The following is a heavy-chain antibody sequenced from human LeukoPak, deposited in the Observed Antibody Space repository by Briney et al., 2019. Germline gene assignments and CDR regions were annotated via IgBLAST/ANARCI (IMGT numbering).Heavy chain of an antibody. V-gene: IGHV5-51*01. CDR1: GYSFTNYW. J-gene: IGHJ3*01. Sequence: GESLKISCKGSGYSFTNYWIGWVRQMPGKGLEWMGIIYPGDSDTRYSPSFQGQVTISADKSVSAAYLQWNSLKASDSGIYYCARTRGARDAFDLWGQGTMVTVSS. D-gene: IGHD3/OR15-3a*01. CDR2: IYPGDSDT. CDR3: ARTRGARDAFDL.